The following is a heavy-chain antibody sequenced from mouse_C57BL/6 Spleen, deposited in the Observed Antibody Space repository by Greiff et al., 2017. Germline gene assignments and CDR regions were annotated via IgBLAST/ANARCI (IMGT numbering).Heavy chain of an antibody. CDR3: ARCGYYDYFDY. CDR2: ISSGSSTI. V-gene: IGHV5-17*01. CDR1: GFTFSDSG. D-gene: IGHD2-3*01. Sequence: EVKLVESGGGLVKPGGSLKLSCAASGFTFSDSGMHWVRQAPEKGLEWVAYISSGSSTIYYADTVKGRFTISRDNAKNTLFLQMTSLRSEDTAMYYCARCGYYDYFDYWGQGTTLTVSS. J-gene: IGHJ2*01.